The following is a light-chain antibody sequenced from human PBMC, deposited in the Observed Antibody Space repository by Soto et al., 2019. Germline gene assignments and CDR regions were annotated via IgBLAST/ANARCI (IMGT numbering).Light chain of an antibody. J-gene: IGLJ2*01. CDR1: SSDVGSYNY. CDR2: DVS. CDR3: GSYTSSSTPVV. Sequence: QSALTQPASVSGSPGQSITISCTGTSSDVGSYNYVSWYQQHPGKAPKLMIYDVSNRPSGVSNRFSGSKSGNTASLTISGPQAEDEADYYCGSYTSSSTPVVFGGGTKLTVL. V-gene: IGLV2-14*01.